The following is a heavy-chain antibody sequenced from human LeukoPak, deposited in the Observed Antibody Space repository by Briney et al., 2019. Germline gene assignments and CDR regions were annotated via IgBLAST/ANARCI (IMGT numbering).Heavy chain of an antibody. J-gene: IGHJ3*02. D-gene: IGHD2-8*01. V-gene: IGHV1-69*13. CDR3: ARALLLMVYEWGAFDI. Sequence: GASVKVSCKASGGTFSSYAISWVRQAPGQGLEWMGGIIPIFGTANYAQKFQGRVTITADESTSTAYMELSSLRSEDTAVYYCARALLLMVYEWGAFDIWGQGTMVTVSS. CDR2: IIPIFGTA. CDR1: GGTFSSYA.